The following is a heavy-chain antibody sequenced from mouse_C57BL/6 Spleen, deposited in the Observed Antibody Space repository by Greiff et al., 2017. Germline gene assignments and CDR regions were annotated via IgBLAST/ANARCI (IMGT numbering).Heavy chain of an antibody. CDR2: ISSGGSYT. V-gene: IGHV5-6*01. Sequence: VQLKESGGDLVKPGGSLKLSCAASGFTFSSYGMSWVRQTPDKRLEWVATISSGGSYTYYPDSVKGRFTISRDNAKNTLYLQMSSLKSEDTAMYYCARPITTVEEDYFDYWGQGTTLTVSS. D-gene: IGHD1-1*01. CDR1: GFTFSSYG. J-gene: IGHJ2*01. CDR3: ARPITTVEEDYFDY.